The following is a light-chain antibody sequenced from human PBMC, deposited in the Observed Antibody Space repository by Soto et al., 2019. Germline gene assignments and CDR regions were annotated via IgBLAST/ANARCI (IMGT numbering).Light chain of an antibody. Sequence: DIQLTQSAYFLSASVGDRVPIPRRASQGIGSYLAWYQQKPGKAPKILIYAASTLQSGVPSRLSGSGSGAEFTLTIISMQPSDFATYYCQQLKDYPITFGQGTRLE. J-gene: IGKJ5*01. V-gene: IGKV1-9*01. CDR1: QGIGSY. CDR3: QQLKDYPIT. CDR2: AAS.